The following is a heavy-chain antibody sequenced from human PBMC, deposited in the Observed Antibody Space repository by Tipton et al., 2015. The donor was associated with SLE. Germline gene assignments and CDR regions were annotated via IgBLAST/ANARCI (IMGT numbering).Heavy chain of an antibody. J-gene: IGHJ4*02. V-gene: IGHV1-18*01. CDR2: ISVYNGNT. D-gene: IGHD1-26*01. CDR3: ARLTGSYCFDY. CDR1: DYTFTNYG. Sequence: QSGAEVKKPGASVKVSCKASDYTFTNYGISWVRQAPGQGLEWMGWISVYNGNTNYAQKFQGRVTMTTVTSTSTAYMELRSLRSDDTAVYYCARLTGSYCFDYWGQGTLVTVSS.